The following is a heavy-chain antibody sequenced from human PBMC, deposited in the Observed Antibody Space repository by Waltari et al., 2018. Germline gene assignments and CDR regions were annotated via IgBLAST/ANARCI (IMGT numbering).Heavy chain of an antibody. CDR1: GFTFTSSA. D-gene: IGHD6-13*01. Sequence: QMQLVQSGPEVKKPGTSVKVSCKASGFTFTSSAVQWVRQARGQRLEWIGWIVVGSVNTNYAQKFQERVTITRDMSTSTAYMELSSLRSEDTSVYYCAAWGYSSSWYFDYWGQGTLVTVSS. J-gene: IGHJ4*02. CDR2: IVVGSVNT. CDR3: AAWGYSSSWYFDY. V-gene: IGHV1-58*01.